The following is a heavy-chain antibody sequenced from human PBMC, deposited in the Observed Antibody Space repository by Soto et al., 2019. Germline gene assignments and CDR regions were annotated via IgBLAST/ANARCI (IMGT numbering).Heavy chain of an antibody. J-gene: IGHJ5*02. Sequence: PGGSLRLSCAASGFTFSGFSMNWVRQAPGKGLEWVSSVTSSPSSMFYADSVKGRFTISRDDFKGSLYLQMNSLRAEDTAVYYCAKAKISTTPYAPFDAWGQGTLVTVYS. CDR3: AKAKISTTPYAPFDA. CDR1: GFTFSGFS. V-gene: IGHV3-21*04. D-gene: IGHD2-15*01. CDR2: VTSSPSSM.